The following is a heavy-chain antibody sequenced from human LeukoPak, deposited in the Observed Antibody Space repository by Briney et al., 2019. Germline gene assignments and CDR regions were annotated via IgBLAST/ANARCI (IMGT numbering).Heavy chain of an antibody. CDR2: MRADGSDI. Sequence: GGSLRLSCEASGFSFISYAMLWFRQAPGKGLEWVAFMRADGSDIFYAESLKGRFTISRDNGKRTLYLQMNSLRPEDTALYYCARDDYYFASENWGRGALVTVSS. CDR3: ARDDYYFASEN. D-gene: IGHD2/OR15-2a*01. J-gene: IGHJ4*02. V-gene: IGHV3-30*02. CDR1: GFSFISYA.